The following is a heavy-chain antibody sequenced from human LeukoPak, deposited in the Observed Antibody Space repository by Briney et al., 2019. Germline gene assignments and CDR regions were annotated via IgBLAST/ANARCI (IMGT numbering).Heavy chain of an antibody. CDR3: ATVFGY. CDR1: GFTLSSDW. Sequence: GGSLTLSCAISGFTLSSDWMPWVRQAPGKGLEWVSRMNQDGSDTSYADSVKGRFTISRDNAKNTVYLQMNSLRAEDSAVYYCATVFGYWGQGTLVTVSS. CDR2: MNQDGSDT. J-gene: IGHJ4*02. V-gene: IGHV3-74*01.